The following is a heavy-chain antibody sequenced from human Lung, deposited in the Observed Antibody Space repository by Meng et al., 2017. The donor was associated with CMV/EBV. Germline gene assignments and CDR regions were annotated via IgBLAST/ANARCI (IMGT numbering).Heavy chain of an antibody. V-gene: IGHV3-15*01. Sequence: SGFTFSNAWMRWVRQAPGKGLEWVGRIKSKADFGTTEYGTPVKGRFTISRDDSKNTLYLQMNSLKTEDTAVFYCTTDLVAAVNGAFDYWGQGTLVTVSS. CDR3: TTDLVAAVNGAFDY. J-gene: IGHJ4*02. CDR1: GFTFSNAW. D-gene: IGHD2-2*01. CDR2: IKSKADFGTT.